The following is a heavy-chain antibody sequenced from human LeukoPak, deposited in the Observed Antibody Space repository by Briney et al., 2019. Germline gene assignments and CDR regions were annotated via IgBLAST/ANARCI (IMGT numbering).Heavy chain of an antibody. V-gene: IGHV3-30*18. CDR1: GFTFSSYG. CDR3: AKVTMVRGVTQSGDY. D-gene: IGHD3-10*01. CDR2: ISYDGSNK. Sequence: PGGSLRLSCAASGFTFSSYGMHWVRQAPGKGLEWVAVISYDGSNKYYADSVKGRFTISRDNSKNTLYLQMNSLTAEDTAVYYCAKVTMVRGVTQSGDYWGQGTLVTVSS. J-gene: IGHJ4*02.